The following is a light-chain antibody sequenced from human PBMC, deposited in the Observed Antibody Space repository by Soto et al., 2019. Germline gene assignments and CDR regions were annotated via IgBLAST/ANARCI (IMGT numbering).Light chain of an antibody. CDR3: QQSYSTPPET. CDR1: QSISSY. V-gene: IGKV1-39*01. CDR2: AAS. J-gene: IGKJ2*01. Sequence: DIQMTQSPSSLSASVGDRVTITCRASQSISSYLNWYQQKPGKAPKLLIYAASSLQSGVPSRFSGSGSGTDFTLTISSLQPEDFATYYCQQSYSTPPETFGQGTKREIK.